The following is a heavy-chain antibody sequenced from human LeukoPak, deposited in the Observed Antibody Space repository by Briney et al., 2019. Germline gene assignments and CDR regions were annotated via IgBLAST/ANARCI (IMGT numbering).Heavy chain of an antibody. Sequence: SETLSLTCTVSGGSISSYYWSWIRQPPGKGLEWVGYIYYSGSTNYNPSLKSRVTISVDTSKNQFSLKLSSVTAADTAVYYCAGSMGKDYFDYWGQGTLVTVSS. V-gene: IGHV4-59*01. CDR3: AGSMGKDYFDY. J-gene: IGHJ4*02. CDR2: IYYSGST. CDR1: GGSISSYY. D-gene: IGHD7-27*01.